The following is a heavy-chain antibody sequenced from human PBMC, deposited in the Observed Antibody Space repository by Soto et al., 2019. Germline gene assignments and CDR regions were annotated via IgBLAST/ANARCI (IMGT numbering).Heavy chain of an antibody. Sequence: QVQLVESGGGAVQPGRSLRLSCAASGFTFSSYAMHWVRQAPGKGLEWVAVISHDGSNKYYADSVKGRFTISRDNSKNTLYLQMNSLRAEDTAVYYCARAGSVVGSSSPGRTDYWGQGTLVTVSS. V-gene: IGHV3-30-3*01. CDR3: ARAGSVVGSSSPGRTDY. D-gene: IGHD6-6*01. CDR1: GFTFSSYA. J-gene: IGHJ4*02. CDR2: ISHDGSNK.